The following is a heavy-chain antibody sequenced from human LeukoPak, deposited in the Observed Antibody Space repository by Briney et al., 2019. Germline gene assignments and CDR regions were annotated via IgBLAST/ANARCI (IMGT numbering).Heavy chain of an antibody. Sequence: GGSLRLSCAASGFTFSSYTMDWVRQAPGKGLEWVSSISGSSRHKYYADSVKGRFTISRDNAKNSLYLQMNSLRAEDTAVYYCARTANFAAGYYIDYWGQGTLVTVSS. V-gene: IGHV3-21*01. CDR1: GFTFSSYT. J-gene: IGHJ4*02. CDR2: ISGSSRHK. D-gene: IGHD6-13*01. CDR3: ARTANFAAGYYIDY.